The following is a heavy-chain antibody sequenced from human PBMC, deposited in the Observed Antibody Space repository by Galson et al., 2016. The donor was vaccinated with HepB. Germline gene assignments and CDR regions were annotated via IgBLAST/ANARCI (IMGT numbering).Heavy chain of an antibody. V-gene: IGHV4-59*01. CDR3: ARIHIPRGRDWFDP. J-gene: IGHJ5*02. CDR2: IYHSGNT. D-gene: IGHD1-1*01. Sequence: SETLSLTCTVSGGSISSYYWSWIRQPPGKGLEWIGYIYHSGNTNYNPSLKSRVTISGDTSKNQFSLKLNSVTAADAAVYYCARIHIPRGRDWFDPWGQGTLVTVSS. CDR1: GGSISSYY.